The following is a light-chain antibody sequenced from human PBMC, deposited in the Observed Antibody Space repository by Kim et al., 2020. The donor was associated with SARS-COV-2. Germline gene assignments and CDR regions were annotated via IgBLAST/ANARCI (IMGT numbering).Light chain of an antibody. J-gene: IGKJ1*01. Sequence: DIEMTQSPATLSVSPGERATLSCRASQSVGTNLAWYRQNPGQAPRLLIYGASTRATGVPARVSGSGSGTQFSLTISSLQSEDFAVYYCQQYNNWPPWTFGQGTKVDIK. CDR1: QSVGTN. CDR3: QQYNNWPPWT. CDR2: GAS. V-gene: IGKV3-15*01.